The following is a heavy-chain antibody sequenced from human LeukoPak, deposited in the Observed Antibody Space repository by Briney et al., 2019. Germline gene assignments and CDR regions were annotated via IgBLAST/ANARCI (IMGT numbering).Heavy chain of an antibody. CDR1: GYTFTSYG. J-gene: IGHJ3*02. Sequence: ASVKVSCKASGYTFTSYGISWVRQAPGQGLEWMGWISAYNGNTNYAQKLQGRVTMTTDTSTSTAYMELRSLRSDDTALYYCARDLEWLYPGGAFDIWGQGTMVTVSS. V-gene: IGHV1-18*01. CDR2: ISAYNGNT. CDR3: ARDLEWLYPGGAFDI. D-gene: IGHD3-3*01.